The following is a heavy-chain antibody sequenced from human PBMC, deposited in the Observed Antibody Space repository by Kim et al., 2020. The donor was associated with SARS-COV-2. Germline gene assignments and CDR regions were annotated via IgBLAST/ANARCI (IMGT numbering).Heavy chain of an antibody. V-gene: IGHV3-48*02. J-gene: IGHJ3*02. CDR1: GFTFSAYD. D-gene: IGHD3-16*01. Sequence: GGSLRLSCATSGFTFSAYDMNWVRQAPGKWLEWLSFITKSSTTIYYADSVEGRFSISRDNAKNLLFLLINSLRDEDTSPYYCARDRMGGAFDMLAQVTMV. CDR2: ITKSSTTI. CDR3: ARDRMGGAFDM.